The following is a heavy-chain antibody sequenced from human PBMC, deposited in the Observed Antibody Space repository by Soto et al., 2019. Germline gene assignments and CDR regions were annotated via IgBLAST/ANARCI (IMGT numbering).Heavy chain of an antibody. CDR3: ASGGIGVSAFDI. CDR2: ISSSSSYI. Sequence: PGGSLRLSCAASGFTFSSYSMNWIRQAPGKGLEWVSSISSSSSYIYYADSVKGRFTISRDNAKNSLYLQMNSLRAEDTAVYYCASGGIGVSAFDIWGQGTMVTVSS. V-gene: IGHV3-21*01. J-gene: IGHJ3*02. D-gene: IGHD3-16*01. CDR1: GFTFSSYS.